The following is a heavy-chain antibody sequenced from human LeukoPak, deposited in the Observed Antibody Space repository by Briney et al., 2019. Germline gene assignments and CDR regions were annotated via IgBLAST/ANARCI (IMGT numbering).Heavy chain of an antibody. D-gene: IGHD2/OR15-2a*01. CDR2: INPNTGGT. CDR3: ATSLTTLGPRSYLGY. CDR1: GYTFTGYY. J-gene: IGHJ4*02. V-gene: IGHV1-2*02. Sequence: ASVKVSCKASGYTFTGYYMHWVRQAPGQGLECLGWINPNTGGTNYAQNFQGRVSMTRDTSITTAYMELSSLGSDDTAVYYCATSLTTLGPRSYLGYWGQGTLVTVSS.